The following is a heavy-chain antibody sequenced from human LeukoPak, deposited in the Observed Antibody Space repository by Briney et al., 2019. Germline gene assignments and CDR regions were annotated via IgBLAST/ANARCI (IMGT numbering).Heavy chain of an antibody. Sequence: GASVKVSCKASGYTFTTYDINWVRQATGQGLEWMGWMNPNSGNTGYAQKFQGRIPITTDMSISTAYMELSSLTSEDTAVYYCARELRHDDIWGQGTMVTVSS. V-gene: IGHV1-8*03. CDR1: GYTFTTYD. J-gene: IGHJ3*02. D-gene: IGHD6-25*01. CDR2: MNPNSGNT. CDR3: ARELRHDDI.